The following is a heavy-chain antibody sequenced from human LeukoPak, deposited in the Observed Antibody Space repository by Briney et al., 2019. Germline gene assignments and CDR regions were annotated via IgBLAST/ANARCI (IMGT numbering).Heavy chain of an antibody. CDR3: ASAHDAFDI. CDR2: IYYSGST. Sequence: KPSETLSLTCTVSGGSVSSGSYYWSWIRQPPGKGLEWIGYIYYSGSTNYNPSLKSRVTISVDTSKNQFSLKLSSVTAADTAVYYCASAHDAFDIWGQGTMVTVSS. CDR1: GGSVSSGSYY. V-gene: IGHV4-61*01. J-gene: IGHJ3*02.